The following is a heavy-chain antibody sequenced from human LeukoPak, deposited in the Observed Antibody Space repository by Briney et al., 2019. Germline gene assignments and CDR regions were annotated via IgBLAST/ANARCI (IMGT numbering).Heavy chain of an antibody. D-gene: IGHD2-15*01. CDR1: GYTFTAQH. V-gene: IGHV1-2*02. CDR3: ARGYCSGGDCYENDY. CDR2: INPNGGDT. J-gene: IGHJ4*02. Sequence: ASVKVSCKASGYTFTAQHLHWVRQAPGQGLEWMGWINPNGGDTKYAQKFQGRVTMTRDTSIGAAYMELSSLTSDDTAVYYCARGYCSGGDCYENDYWGQGTLVTVSS.